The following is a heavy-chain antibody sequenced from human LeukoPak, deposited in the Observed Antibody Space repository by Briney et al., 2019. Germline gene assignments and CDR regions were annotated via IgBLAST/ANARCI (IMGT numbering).Heavy chain of an antibody. CDR1: GFTFNNAW. CDR2: IKRKSDGGTT. J-gene: IGHJ3*01. D-gene: IGHD2-2*01. CDR3: ATLRIALVPAARPEGIFDV. Sequence: PGGSLRLSCAASGFTFNNAWMSWVRQAPGKGLEWVGRIKRKSDGGTTDYAAPVKGRFTISRDDSKNTLYLQINSLKTEDTAVYYCATLRIALVPAARPEGIFDVWGQGTMVTVSS. V-gene: IGHV3-15*01.